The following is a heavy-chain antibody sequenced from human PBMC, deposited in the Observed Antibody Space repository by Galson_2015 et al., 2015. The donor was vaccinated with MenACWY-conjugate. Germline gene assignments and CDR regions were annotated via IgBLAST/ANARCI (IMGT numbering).Heavy chain of an antibody. CDR1: GYTFTSYY. D-gene: IGHD6-19*01. V-gene: IGHV1-46*01. CDR3: ASLAGSGWLPPRY. Sequence: SVKVSCKASGYTFTSYYMHWVRQAPGQGLEWMGIINPSGGSTSYAQKFQGRVTMTRDTSTSTVYMELSSLRSEDTAVYYCASLAGSGWLPPRYWGQGTLVTVSS. CDR2: INPSGGST. J-gene: IGHJ4*02.